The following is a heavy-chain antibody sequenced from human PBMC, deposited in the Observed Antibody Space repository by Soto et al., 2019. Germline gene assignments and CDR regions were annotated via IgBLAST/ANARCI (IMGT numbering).Heavy chain of an antibody. CDR3: ARLGWGNGDSDY. V-gene: IGHV4-39*01. J-gene: IGHJ4*02. Sequence: QLQLQESGPGLVKSSETLSLTCTVSGGSISKSNYFWGWIRPAPGKGLEWIASILYSGTTSYNSSLKIRVAISVDTSKNQCSLELNSVTAADTAVYYCARLGWGNGDSDYWGQGTLVTVSS. CDR2: ILYSGTT. CDR1: GGSISKSNYF. D-gene: IGHD2-21*01.